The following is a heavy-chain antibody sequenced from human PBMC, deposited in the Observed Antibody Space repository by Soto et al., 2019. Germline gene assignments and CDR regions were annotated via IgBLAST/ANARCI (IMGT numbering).Heavy chain of an antibody. CDR1: GGCVKAYY. D-gene: IGHD3-16*01. J-gene: IGHJ4*02. Sequence: LELSGAVCGGCVKAYYWGGIRNPPGKDLQVMWYLYYQPNPNYTPYRKSGVTISQDKSKNQSSLKLSSVNAADTAVYSCERQYGEGHYVLDYGGQRTLLTVPS. CDR2: LYYQPNP. CDR3: ERQYGEGHYVLDY. V-gene: IGHV4-59*08.